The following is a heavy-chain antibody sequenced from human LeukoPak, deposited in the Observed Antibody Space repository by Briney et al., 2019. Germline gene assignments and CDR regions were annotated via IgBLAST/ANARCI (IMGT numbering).Heavy chain of an antibody. D-gene: IGHD6-19*01. CDR2: ISWDGGST. J-gene: IGHJ4*02. CDR1: GFAFDDYT. V-gene: IGHV3-43*01. Sequence: GGSLRLSCAASGFAFDDYTTHWVRHAPGKGLEWVSLISWDGGSTYYADSVKGRFTISRDNSKNSLYLQMNSLRTEDTALYYCAKDIGLAVATQLDYWGQGTLVTVSS. CDR3: AKDIGLAVATQLDY.